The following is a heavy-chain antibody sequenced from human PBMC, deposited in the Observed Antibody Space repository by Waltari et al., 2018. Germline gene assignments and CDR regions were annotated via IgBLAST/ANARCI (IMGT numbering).Heavy chain of an antibody. V-gene: IGHV4-39*01. CDR2: MYYSGTT. D-gene: IGHD5-12*01. J-gene: IGHJ5*02. Sequence: WGGVRQSPGKGPEWLGSMYYSGTTYYNPTLESRLTISGDTSKNQFSLRLSSVTAADTAVYYCARHWKRNGYRFDPWGQGTRVTVSS. CDR3: ARHWKRNGYRFDP.